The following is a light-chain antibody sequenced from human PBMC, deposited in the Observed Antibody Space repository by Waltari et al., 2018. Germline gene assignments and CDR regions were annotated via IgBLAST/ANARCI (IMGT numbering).Light chain of an antibody. Sequence: EIVLTQSPGTLSLSPGERATLSCRASQSVSSSYLAWYQQKPGQAPRRLIYGASSRATGIPDRFSGSGSGTDFTLTISRLEPEDFAVYYCQPYGSSPPITFGQGTRLEIK. J-gene: IGKJ5*01. CDR2: GAS. CDR3: QPYGSSPPIT. CDR1: QSVSSSY. V-gene: IGKV3-20*01.